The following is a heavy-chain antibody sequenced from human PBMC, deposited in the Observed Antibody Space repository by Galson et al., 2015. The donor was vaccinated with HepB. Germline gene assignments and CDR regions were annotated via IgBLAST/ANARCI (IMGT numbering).Heavy chain of an antibody. CDR1: GYTFTSYA. V-gene: IGHV1-3*01. CDR3: ARDYGVAGCSGGSCYSHYYYYYYMDV. J-gene: IGHJ6*03. D-gene: IGHD2-15*01. Sequence: SVKVSCKASGYTFTSYAMHWVRQAPGQRLEWMGWINAGNGNTKYSQKFQGRVTITRDTSASTAYMELSSLRSEDTAVYYCARDYGVAGCSGGSCYSHYYYYYYMDVWGKGTTVTVSS. CDR2: INAGNGNT.